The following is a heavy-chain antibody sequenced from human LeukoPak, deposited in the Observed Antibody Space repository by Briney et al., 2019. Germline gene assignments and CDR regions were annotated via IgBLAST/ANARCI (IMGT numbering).Heavy chain of an antibody. Sequence: GRSLRLSCAASGFTFDDYAMHWVRQDPGKGLEWVSGISWNSGSIGYADSVKGRFTISRDNAKNSLYLQMNSLRAEDTALYYCAKELSGSYSFDYWGQGTLVTVSS. CDR2: ISWNSGSI. V-gene: IGHV3-9*01. CDR1: GFTFDDYA. J-gene: IGHJ4*02. CDR3: AKELSGSYSFDY. D-gene: IGHD1-26*01.